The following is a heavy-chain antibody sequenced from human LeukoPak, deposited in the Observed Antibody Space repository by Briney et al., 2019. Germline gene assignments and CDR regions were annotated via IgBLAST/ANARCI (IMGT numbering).Heavy chain of an antibody. CDR2: IWFDGSHR. CDR1: GFNFVNYG. CDR3: ARDRTPVSTITGRVSNY. Sequence: GGSLRLSCATSGFNFVNYGMQWGRQAPGKGPELVASIWFDGSHRFYADSVKGRFIISRDDSKSKVYLQMDNLRHADTALYYCARDRTPVSTITGRVSNYWGQGTLVTVSS. V-gene: IGHV3-33*01. J-gene: IGHJ4*02. D-gene: IGHD1-14*01.